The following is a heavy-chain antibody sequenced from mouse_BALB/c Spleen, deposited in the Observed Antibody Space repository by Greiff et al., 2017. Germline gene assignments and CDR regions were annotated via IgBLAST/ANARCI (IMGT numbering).Heavy chain of an antibody. CDR1: GYTFTDYA. J-gene: IGHJ4*01. V-gene: IGHV1-67*01. D-gene: IGHD3-1*01. CDR3: ARQLGLPFYAMDY. CDR2: ISTYYGNT. Sequence: QVQLKQSGPELVRPGVSVKISCKGSGYTFTDYAMHWVKQSHAKSLEWIGVISTYYGNTNYNQKFKGKATMTVDKSSSTAYMELARLTSEDSAIYYCARQLGLPFYAMDYWGQGTSVTVSS.